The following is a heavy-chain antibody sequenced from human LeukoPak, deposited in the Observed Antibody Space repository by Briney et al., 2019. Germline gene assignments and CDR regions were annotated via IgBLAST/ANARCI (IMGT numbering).Heavy chain of an antibody. J-gene: IGHJ3*02. CDR3: ARGLDGITIFGVVITDAFDI. V-gene: IGHV4-34*01. Sequence: SETLSLTCAVYGGSFSGYYWSWIRQPPGKGLEWIGEINHSGSTNYNPSLKSRVTISVDTSKNQLSLKLSSVTAADTAVYYCARGLDGITIFGVVITDAFDIWGQGTMVTVSS. CDR1: GGSFSGYY. CDR2: INHSGST. D-gene: IGHD3-3*01.